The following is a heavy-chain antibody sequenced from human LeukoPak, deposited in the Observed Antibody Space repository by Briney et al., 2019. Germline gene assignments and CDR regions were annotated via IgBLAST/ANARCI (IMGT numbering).Heavy chain of an antibody. CDR1: GGTFSSYA. Sequence: GSSVKVSCKASGGTFSSYAISWVRQAPGQGLEWMGGIIPIFGTANYAQKFQGRVTITADESTSTAYMELSSLRSEDTAVYYCARELGEGVAGSGRYWFDPWGQGTLVTVSS. CDR3: ARELGEGVAGSGRYWFDP. J-gene: IGHJ5*02. CDR2: IIPIFGTA. V-gene: IGHV1-69*01. D-gene: IGHD6-19*01.